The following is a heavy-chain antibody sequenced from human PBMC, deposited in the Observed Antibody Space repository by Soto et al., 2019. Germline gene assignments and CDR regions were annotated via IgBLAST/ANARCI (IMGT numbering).Heavy chain of an antibody. CDR1: GFTFSSYA. CDR2: ISGSGGHT. Sequence: PGGSLRLSCAASGFTFSSYAMSWVRQAPGKGLEWVSAISGSGGHTYYADSVKGRFTISRDTSKNTLYLQMNSLRAEDTAVYYCAKAAGGDYLWGTYRDYYYYGMDVWGQGTTVTVSS. J-gene: IGHJ6*02. V-gene: IGHV3-23*01. D-gene: IGHD3-16*02. CDR3: AKAAGGDYLWGTYRDYYYYGMDV.